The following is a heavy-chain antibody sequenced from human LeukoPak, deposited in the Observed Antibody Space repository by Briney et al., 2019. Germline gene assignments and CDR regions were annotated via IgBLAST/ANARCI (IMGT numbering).Heavy chain of an antibody. CDR1: GYTFTGYY. CDR3: ARDRYYYDSSGYPDFDY. J-gene: IGHJ4*02. CDR2: INPNSGGT. V-gene: IGHV1-2*02. Sequence: ASVKVSCKASGYTFTGYYMHWVRQAPGQGLEWMGWINPNSGGTNYAQKFQGRVTMTRDTSISTAYMELSRLRSDDTAVYYCARDRYYYDSSGYPDFDYWGQGTLVTVSS. D-gene: IGHD3-22*01.